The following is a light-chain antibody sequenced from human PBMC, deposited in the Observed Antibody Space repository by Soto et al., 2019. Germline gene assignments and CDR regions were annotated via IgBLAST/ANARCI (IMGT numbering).Light chain of an antibody. CDR2: AAS. J-gene: IGKJ3*01. Sequence: AIRMTQSPSSFSASTGDRVTITCRASQGIISYLAWYQQKPGKAPKRLIYAASTLQSGVPSRFSGSGSGTDFTLTISCLQSEDFATYYCQQYYSYPFTFGPGTKVDIK. CDR3: QQYYSYPFT. V-gene: IGKV1-8*01. CDR1: QGIISY.